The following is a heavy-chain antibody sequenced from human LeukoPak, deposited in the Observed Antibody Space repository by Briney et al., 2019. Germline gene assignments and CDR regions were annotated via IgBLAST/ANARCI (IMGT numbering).Heavy chain of an antibody. CDR3: AKEQANPQLGAFDI. CDR1: GFTFSSYG. CDR2: ISGSGGST. V-gene: IGHV3-23*01. J-gene: IGHJ3*02. D-gene: IGHD2-8*01. Sequence: LAGGSLRLSCAASGFTFSSYGMSWVRQAPGKGLKWVSAISGSGGSTYYADSVKGRFTISRDNSKNTLYLQMNSLRAEDTAVYYCAKEQANPQLGAFDIWGQGTMVTVSS.